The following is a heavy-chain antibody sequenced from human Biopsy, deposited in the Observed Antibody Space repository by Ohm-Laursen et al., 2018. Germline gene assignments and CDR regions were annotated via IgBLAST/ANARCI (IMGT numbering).Heavy chain of an antibody. CDR1: AGTFTSYA. D-gene: IGHD3-9*01. V-gene: IGHV1-69*06. Sequence: SVKVSCKVAAGTFTSYAISWVRQAPGQGLEWLGGNIPILGTGNYAQKFQDRVTVAADTSTSTATMELRSLRSDDTAVYYCATKLTGYFHHWGQGTLVIVSS. J-gene: IGHJ1*01. CDR3: ATKLTGYFHH. CDR2: NIPILGTG.